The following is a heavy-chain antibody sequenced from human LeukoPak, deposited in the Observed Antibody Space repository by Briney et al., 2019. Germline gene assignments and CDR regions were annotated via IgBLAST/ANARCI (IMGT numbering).Heavy chain of an antibody. V-gene: IGHV4-31*03. Sequence: PSQTLSLTCTVSGGSISSGGYYWSWIRQHPGKGPEWIGYIYYSGSTYYNPSLKSRVTISVDTSKNQFSLKLSSVTAADTAVYYCARTPIVVVPAASSTTNWFDPWGQGTLVTVSS. CDR2: IYYSGST. J-gene: IGHJ5*02. CDR1: GGSISSGGYY. CDR3: ARTPIVVVPAASSTTNWFDP. D-gene: IGHD2-2*01.